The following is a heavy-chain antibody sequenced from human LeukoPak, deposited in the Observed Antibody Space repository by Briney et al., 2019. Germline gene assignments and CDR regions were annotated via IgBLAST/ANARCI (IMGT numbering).Heavy chain of an antibody. CDR1: GYTFTSYG. CDR3: ARGGSATYDFWSGSYPEWADYYYFYMDV. D-gene: IGHD3-3*01. J-gene: IGHJ6*03. CDR2: ISAYNGNT. Sequence: ASVKVSCKASGYTFTSYGISWVRQAPGQGLEWMGWISAYNGNTNYAQKFQGRVTMTTDTSTSTAYMELRSLRSDDTAVYYCARGGSATYDFWSGSYPEWADYYYFYMDVWGKGTTVTVSS. V-gene: IGHV1-18*01.